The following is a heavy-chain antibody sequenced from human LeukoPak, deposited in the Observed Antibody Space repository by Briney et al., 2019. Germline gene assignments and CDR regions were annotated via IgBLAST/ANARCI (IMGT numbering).Heavy chain of an antibody. CDR2: IYYSGST. J-gene: IGHJ6*03. CDR3: ARDHDSSGWYFLYYYYYMDV. D-gene: IGHD6-19*01. Sequence: PSETLSLTCAVSGGSISSYYWSWIRQPPGKGLEWIGYIYYSGSTNYNPSLKSRVTISVDTSKNQFSLKLSSVTAADTAVYYCARDHDSSGWYFLYYYYYMDVWGKGTTVTVSS. V-gene: IGHV4-59*12. CDR1: GGSISSYY.